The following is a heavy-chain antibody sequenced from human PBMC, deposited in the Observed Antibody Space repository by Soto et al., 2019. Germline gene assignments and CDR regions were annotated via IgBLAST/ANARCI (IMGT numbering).Heavy chain of an antibody. Sequence: QVQLQESGPGLVKPSETLSLTCIVSGASMNDYYGSWIRQSPGKGLEHIGYVHYSGSFNYNPSLKSRVTISMDTSKNEVSLRLTSVTAADTAIYYCARSGHIFAGVVWGQGILVTVSS. CDR2: VHYSGSF. J-gene: IGHJ4*02. CDR3: ARSGHIFAGVV. V-gene: IGHV4-59*01. CDR1: GASMNDYY. D-gene: IGHD3-3*01.